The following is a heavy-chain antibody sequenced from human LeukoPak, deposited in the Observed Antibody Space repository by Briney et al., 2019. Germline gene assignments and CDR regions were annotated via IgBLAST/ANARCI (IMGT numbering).Heavy chain of an antibody. D-gene: IGHD3-22*01. Sequence: PGGSLRLSCAASGFTFSSYSMNWVRQAPGKGLEWVSSISSSSYIYYADSVKGRFTISRDNAKNSLYLQMNSLRAEDTAVYYCARDMIVPGRVEYWGQGTLVTVSS. J-gene: IGHJ4*02. CDR3: ARDMIVPGRVEY. V-gene: IGHV3-21*01. CDR2: ISSSSYI. CDR1: GFTFSSYS.